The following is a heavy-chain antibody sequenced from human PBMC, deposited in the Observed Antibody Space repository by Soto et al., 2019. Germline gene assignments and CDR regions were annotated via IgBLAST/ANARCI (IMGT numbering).Heavy chain of an antibody. V-gene: IGHV1-3*01. CDR1: GYTFSKYA. D-gene: IGHD3-3*01. Sequence: EASVKVSCKASGYTFSKYAMHWVRQAPGQRLEWMGWINGGNGNTKYSQKFKGRVTISRDSSASTAYMELTSLRSEDTAVYYCARDPDPITILGSLAGYYYYGMDVWGQGTTVTVSS. J-gene: IGHJ6*02. CDR2: INGGNGNT. CDR3: ARDPDPITILGSLAGYYYYGMDV.